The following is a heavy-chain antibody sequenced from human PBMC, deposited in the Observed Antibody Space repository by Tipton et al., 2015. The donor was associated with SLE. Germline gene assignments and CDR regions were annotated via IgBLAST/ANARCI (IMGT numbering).Heavy chain of an antibody. Sequence: SLRLSCAASGFTFSSYGMHWVRQAPGKGLEWVAFIRYDGSNKYYADSVKGRFTISRDNSKNTLYLQMNSLRAEDTAVYYCAKDGSGYSSGHYYFDYWGQGTLVTVSS. CDR3: AKDGSGYSSGHYYFDY. D-gene: IGHD6-19*01. CDR1: GFTFSSYG. V-gene: IGHV3-30*02. J-gene: IGHJ4*02. CDR2: IRYDGSNK.